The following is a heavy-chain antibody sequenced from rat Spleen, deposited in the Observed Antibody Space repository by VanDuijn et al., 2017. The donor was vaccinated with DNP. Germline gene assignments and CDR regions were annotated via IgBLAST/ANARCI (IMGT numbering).Heavy chain of an antibody. Sequence: QVQLKESGPGLVQPSQTLSLACTVSGFSLTSYHVHWVRPPSGKGLEWLGVIWTGGGTEFNSVLKSRLSFSRDTSKNQVFLKMNSLQTEDTATYYCARGEGYYHSSANYFDYWGQGVMVTVSS. V-gene: IGHV2-43*01. D-gene: IGHD1-2*01. CDR3: ARGEGYYHSSANYFDY. J-gene: IGHJ2*01. CDR1: GFSLTSYH. CDR2: IWTGGGT.